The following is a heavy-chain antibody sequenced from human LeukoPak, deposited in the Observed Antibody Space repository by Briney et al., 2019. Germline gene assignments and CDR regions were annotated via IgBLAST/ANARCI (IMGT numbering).Heavy chain of an antibody. D-gene: IGHD3-9*01. Sequence: PGGSLRLSCAASGFTFSSYWMSWVRQAPGMGLEWVANIKQDGSEKHYVDSVKGRFTISRDNAKNSLYLQMNSLRAEDTAVYYCAREGYYDILTDYYSAFDFWGQGTLVTVSS. J-gene: IGHJ4*02. V-gene: IGHV3-7*01. CDR2: IKQDGSEK. CDR3: AREGYYDILTDYYSAFDF. CDR1: GFTFSSYW.